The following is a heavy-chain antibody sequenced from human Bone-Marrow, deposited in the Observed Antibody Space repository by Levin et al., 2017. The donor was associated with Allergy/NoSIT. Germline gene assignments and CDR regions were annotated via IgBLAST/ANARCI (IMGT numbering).Heavy chain of an antibody. D-gene: IGHD1-26*01. CDR3: ARVGRYSGSYAIDF. Sequence: GSLRLSCTVSGGSFTNYYWNWIRQPAGKRLEWIGRIYTSGSTNYNPSLKSRLTMSVDTSKKQFSLSLNSMTAADTAVYYCARVGRYSGSYAIDFWGQGILVTVSS. CDR2: IYTSGST. J-gene: IGHJ4*02. CDR1: GGSFTNYY. V-gene: IGHV4-4*07.